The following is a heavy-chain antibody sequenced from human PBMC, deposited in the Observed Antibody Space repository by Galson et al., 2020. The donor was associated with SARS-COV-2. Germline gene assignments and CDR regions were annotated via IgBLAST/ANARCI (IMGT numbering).Heavy chain of an antibody. J-gene: IGHJ4*02. CDR2: IDWDGDK. CDR3: ARIDSSGCRGNY. D-gene: IGHD6-19*01. V-gene: IGHV2-70*11. CDR1: C. Sequence: CVNWIRQPPGKALEWLARIDWDGDKYYSTSLKTRPTISKDTSKNQVVLTMTDMDPVDTATYYCARIDSSGCRGNYWGQGTPVTISS.